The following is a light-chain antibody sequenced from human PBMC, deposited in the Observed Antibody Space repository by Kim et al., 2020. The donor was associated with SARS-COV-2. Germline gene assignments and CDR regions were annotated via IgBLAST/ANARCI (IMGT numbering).Light chain of an antibody. V-gene: IGLV3-1*01. CDR3: QAWDSSTAV. Sequence: SPGQTAGITCSGDKLGVRYACWYQQKPGQSPVLVIYQDVKRPSGFPERFSGSNSGNTATLTISGTQAMDEADYYCQAWDSSTAVFGTGTKVTVL. CDR1: KLGVRY. CDR2: QDV. J-gene: IGLJ1*01.